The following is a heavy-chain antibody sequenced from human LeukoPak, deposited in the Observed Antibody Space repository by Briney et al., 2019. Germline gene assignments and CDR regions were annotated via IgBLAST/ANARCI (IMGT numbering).Heavy chain of an antibody. CDR3: AKSWIQLWPADY. Sequence: GGSLRLSCAASGFTFSSSWMSWVRQTPGKGLEWVANMNGDASEKYYVDSVKGRFTISRDNAKNPLYLQMNSLRAEDTAVYYCAKSWIQLWPADYWGQGTLVTVSS. V-gene: IGHV3-7*01. J-gene: IGHJ4*02. CDR2: MNGDASEK. CDR1: GFTFSSSW. D-gene: IGHD5-18*01.